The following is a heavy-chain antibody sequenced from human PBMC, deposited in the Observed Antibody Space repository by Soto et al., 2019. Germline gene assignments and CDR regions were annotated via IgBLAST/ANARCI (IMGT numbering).Heavy chain of an antibody. Sequence: PGGSLRLSCAASGFTFSSYAMSWVRQAPGKGLEWVSAISGSGGITYYADFVKGRFTISRDNSKNMLYLQMNSLRAEDTAVYYFVKDHSRWLLRPWSYYFDYWGQGTLVTFPS. J-gene: IGHJ4*02. V-gene: IGHV3-23*01. CDR3: VKDHSRWLLRPWSYYFDY. D-gene: IGHD5-12*01. CDR2: ISGSGGIT. CDR1: GFTFSSYA.